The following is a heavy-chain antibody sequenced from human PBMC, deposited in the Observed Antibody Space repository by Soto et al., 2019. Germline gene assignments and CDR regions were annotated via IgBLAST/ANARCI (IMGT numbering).Heavy chain of an antibody. CDR2: IYHSGST. J-gene: IGHJ4*02. CDR3: ARDLGGGYDVTDY. Sequence: SETLSLTCAVSGGSISSSNWWSWVRQPPGKGLEWIGEIYHSGSTNYNPSLKSRVTISVDKSKNQFSLKLSSVTAADTAVYYCARDLGGGYDVTDYWGQGTLVTVSS. CDR1: GGSISSSNW. V-gene: IGHV4-4*02. D-gene: IGHD5-12*01.